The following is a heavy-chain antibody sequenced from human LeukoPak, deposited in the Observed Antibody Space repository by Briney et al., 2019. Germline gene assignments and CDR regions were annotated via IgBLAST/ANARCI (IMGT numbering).Heavy chain of an antibody. CDR1: GFTFDDYA. D-gene: IGHD6-19*01. Sequence: PGRSLRLSCAASGFTFDDYAMHWVRQAPGKGLEWVSGISWNSGSIGYADSVKGRFTISRDNSKNTLYLQMNSLRAEDTAVYYCAKEGYSSGWYTPTGFDYWGQGTLVTVSS. J-gene: IGHJ4*02. CDR3: AKEGYSSGWYTPTGFDY. V-gene: IGHV3-9*01. CDR2: ISWNSGSI.